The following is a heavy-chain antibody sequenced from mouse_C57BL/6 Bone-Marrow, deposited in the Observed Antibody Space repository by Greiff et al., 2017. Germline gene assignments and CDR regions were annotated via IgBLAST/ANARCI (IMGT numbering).Heavy chain of an antibody. J-gene: IGHJ2*01. Sequence: EVKLVESGGGLVKPGGSLKLSCAASGFTFSSYAMSWVRQTPEKRPEWVATISDGGSYTYYPDNVKGRFTISRDNAKNNLYLQMSHLKSEDTAMYYCAGGDYFDYWGQGTTLTVSS. CDR1: GFTFSSYA. CDR2: ISDGGSYT. CDR3: AGGDYFDY. V-gene: IGHV5-4*03.